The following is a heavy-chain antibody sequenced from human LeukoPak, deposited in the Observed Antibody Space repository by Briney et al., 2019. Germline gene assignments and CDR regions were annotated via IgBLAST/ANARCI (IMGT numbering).Heavy chain of an antibody. V-gene: IGHV4-4*07. CDR3: ARETWIQLSVYYFDY. J-gene: IGHJ4*02. Sequence: SETLSLTCTVSGGSISSYYWSWIRQPAGKGLEWIGRIYTSGSTNYNPSLKGRVTMSVDTSKNQFSLKLSSVTAADTAVYYCARETWIQLSVYYFDYWGQGTLVTVSS. D-gene: IGHD5-18*01. CDR1: GGSISSYY. CDR2: IYTSGST.